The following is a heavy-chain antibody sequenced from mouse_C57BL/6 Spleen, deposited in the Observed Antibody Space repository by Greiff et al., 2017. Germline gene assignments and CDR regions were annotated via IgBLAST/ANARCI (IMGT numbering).Heavy chain of an antibody. CDR2: ILPGSGST. D-gene: IGHD2-4*01. CDR1: GYTFTGYW. V-gene: IGHV1-9*01. CDR3: ARRDRYDYDDGAWFAY. Sequence: QVQLQQSGAELMKPGASVKLSCKATGYTFTGYWIEWVKQRPGHGLEWIGEILPGSGSTNYNEKFKGKATFTADTSSNTAYMQLSSLTSEDSAIYYCARRDRYDYDDGAWFAYWGQGTLVTVSA. J-gene: IGHJ3*01.